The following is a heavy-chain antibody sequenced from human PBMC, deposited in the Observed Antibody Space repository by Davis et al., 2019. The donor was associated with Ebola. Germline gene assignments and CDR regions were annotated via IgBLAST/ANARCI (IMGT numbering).Heavy chain of an antibody. V-gene: IGHV3-74*01. CDR3: ASRSVARG. J-gene: IGHJ4*02. CDR2: MNPDGSIT. Sequence: PGGSLRLSCAASGFTLSSYWVNWVRQIPGKGLVWVAHMNPDGSITNYADAVKGRFTISRDNTKNTLYLQMNSLGVEDTAVYYCASRSVARGWGQGTLVTVSS. CDR1: GFTLSSYW. D-gene: IGHD1-26*01.